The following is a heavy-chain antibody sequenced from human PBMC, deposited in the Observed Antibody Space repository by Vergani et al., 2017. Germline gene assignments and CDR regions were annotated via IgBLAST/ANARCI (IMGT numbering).Heavy chain of an antibody. Sequence: EVQLVESGGGLVKPGGSLRLSCAASGFTFSTYSMNWVRQAPGKGLEWVSSISSSSSYIDYADSVKGRFTISRDNAKNSLYRQMNSLRAEDTAVYYCARGYIATLGYWGQGTLVTVSS. CDR3: ARGYIATLGY. V-gene: IGHV3-21*01. D-gene: IGHD6-6*01. J-gene: IGHJ4*02. CDR1: GFTFSTYS. CDR2: ISSSSSYI.